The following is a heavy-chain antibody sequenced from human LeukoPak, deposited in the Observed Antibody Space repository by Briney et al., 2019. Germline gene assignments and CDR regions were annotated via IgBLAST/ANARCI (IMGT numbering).Heavy chain of an antibody. CDR1: GGTFSSYA. CDR3: ARDRLYGGSYDY. Sequence: ASVKVSCKASGGTFSSYAISWVRQAPGQGLEWMGRIIPILGIANYAQKFQGRVTITADKSTSTAYIELSSLRSEDTAVYYCARDRLYGGSYDYWGQGTLVTVSS. V-gene: IGHV1-69*04. CDR2: IIPILGIA. D-gene: IGHD1-26*01. J-gene: IGHJ4*02.